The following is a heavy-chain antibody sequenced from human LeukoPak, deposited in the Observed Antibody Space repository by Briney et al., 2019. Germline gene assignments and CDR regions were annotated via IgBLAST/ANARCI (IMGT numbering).Heavy chain of an antibody. D-gene: IGHD6-19*01. CDR3: AKEAGRAWFDP. V-gene: IGHV3-48*04. Sequence: GGSLRLSCAASGFTFSSYSMNWVRQAPGKGLEWVSYISSSSSTIYYADSVKGRFTISRDNAKNSLYLQMNSLRAEDTAVYYCAKEAGRAWFDPWGQGTLVTVSS. J-gene: IGHJ5*02. CDR2: ISSSSSTI. CDR1: GFTFSSYS.